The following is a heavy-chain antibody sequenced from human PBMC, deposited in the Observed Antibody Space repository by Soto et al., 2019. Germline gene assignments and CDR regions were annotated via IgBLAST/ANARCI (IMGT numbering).Heavy chain of an antibody. CDR3: ARVSTVTTFAVHYYGMEV. V-gene: IGHV1-69*01. D-gene: IGHD4-17*01. J-gene: IGHJ6*02. CDR2: IIPIFGTP. Sequence: QVHLVQSGAEVKKPGSSVKVSCTASGGTFTSFAISWVRQAPGQGREWMGGIIPIFGTPKYAQKFQGRVTITADESTSTAYMELSSLRSEDTAVYYCARVSTVTTFAVHYYGMEVWGQGTTVTVSS. CDR1: GGTFTSFA.